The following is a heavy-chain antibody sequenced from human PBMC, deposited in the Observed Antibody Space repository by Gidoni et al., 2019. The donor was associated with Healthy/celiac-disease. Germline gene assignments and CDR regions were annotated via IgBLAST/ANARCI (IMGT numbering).Heavy chain of an antibody. V-gene: IGHV3-48*03. CDR2: IRSSVRSL. CDR3: ASLSGRYQVPYYYYYGMDV. J-gene: IGHJ6*02. CDR1: GCNVSSDE. Sequence: EVQLVESGGGLVQPGGALRLAGAASGCNVSSDEMTWVRQAPGKGLEWVSYIRSSVRSLFYAVSVTGRFTISRDNAKNSLYLQMNSLSAEDTAVYYCASLSGRYQVPYYYYYGMDVWGQGTTVTVSS. D-gene: IGHD1-26*01.